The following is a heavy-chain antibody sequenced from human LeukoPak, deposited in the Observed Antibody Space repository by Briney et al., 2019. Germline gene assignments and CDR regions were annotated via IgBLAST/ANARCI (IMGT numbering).Heavy chain of an antibody. CDR3: ARGTSSSWYTYNWFDP. Sequence: ASVKVFCKASGYTFTSYDINWVRQATGQGLEWMGWMNPNSGNTGYAQKFQGRVTMTRNTSISTAYMELSSLRSEDTAVYYCARGTSSSWYTYNWFDPWGQGTLVTVSS. D-gene: IGHD6-13*01. CDR1: GYTFTSYD. V-gene: IGHV1-8*01. J-gene: IGHJ5*02. CDR2: MNPNSGNT.